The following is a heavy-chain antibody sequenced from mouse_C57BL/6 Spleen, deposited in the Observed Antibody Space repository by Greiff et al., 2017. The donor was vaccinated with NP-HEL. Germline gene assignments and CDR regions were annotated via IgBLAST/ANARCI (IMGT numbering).Heavy chain of an antibody. CDR1: GYTFTSYW. Sequence: VQLQQPGAELVRPGSSVKLSCKASGYTFTSYWMDWVKQRPGQGLEWIGNIYPSDSETHYNQKFKDKATLTVDKSSSTAYMQLSSLTSEDSAVYYCVRGGGAPGAMDYWGKGPSVTVAS. CDR2: IYPSDSET. V-gene: IGHV1-61*01. CDR3: VRGGGAPGAMDY. J-gene: IGHJ4*01.